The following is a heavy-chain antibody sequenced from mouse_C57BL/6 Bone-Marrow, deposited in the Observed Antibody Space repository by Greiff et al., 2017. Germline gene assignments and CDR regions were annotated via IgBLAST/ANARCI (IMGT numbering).Heavy chain of an antibody. J-gene: IGHJ4*01. CDR1: GFNIKNTY. V-gene: IGHV14-3*01. CDR2: IDPANGNT. CDR3: ARFSTAQAKDLYAMDY. Sequence: EVKLEESVAELVRPGASVKLSCTASGFNIKNTYMHWVKQRPEQGLEWIGRIDPANGNTKYAPKFQGKATITADTSSNTAYLQLSSLTSEDTAIYYCARFSTAQAKDLYAMDYWGQGTSVTVSS. D-gene: IGHD3-2*02.